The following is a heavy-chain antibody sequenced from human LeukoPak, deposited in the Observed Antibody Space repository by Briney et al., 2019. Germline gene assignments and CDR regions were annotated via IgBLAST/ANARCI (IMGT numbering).Heavy chain of an antibody. CDR3: ARSGADWYFDL. CDR1: GGSISSYY. CDR2: IYYSGST. V-gene: IGHV4-59*08. Sequence: TSETLSLTCTVSGGSISSYYWSWIRQPPGKGLEWIGYIYYSGSTNYNPSLKSRVTISVDTSKNQFSLKLSFVTAADTAVYYCARSGADWYFDLWGRGTLVTVSS. D-gene: IGHD1-26*01. J-gene: IGHJ2*01.